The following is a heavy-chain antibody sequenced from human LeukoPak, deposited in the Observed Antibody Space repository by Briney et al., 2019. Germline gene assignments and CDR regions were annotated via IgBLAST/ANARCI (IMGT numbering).Heavy chain of an antibody. CDR2: IRYDGSNK. V-gene: IGHV3-30*02. CDR1: GFTVSTNY. J-gene: IGHJ4*02. CDR3: AKDSGYDSSSDY. D-gene: IGHD5-12*01. Sequence: QPGGSLRLSCAASGFTVSTNYMTWVRQAPGKGLEWVAFIRYDGSNKYYADSVKGRFTISRDNSKNTLYLQMNSLRAEDTAVYYCAKDSGYDSSSDYWGQGTLVTVSS.